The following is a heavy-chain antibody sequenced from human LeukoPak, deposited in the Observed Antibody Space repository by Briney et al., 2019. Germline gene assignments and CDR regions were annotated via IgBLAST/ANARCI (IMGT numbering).Heavy chain of an antibody. CDR2: INHSGST. Sequence: PSETLSLTCAVYGGSFSDYYWSWIRQPPGKGLEWIGEINHSGSTNYNASLKSRVTISVDTSKNQFSLKLSSVTAADTAMYYCARELSYYYDSSGYRFDYWGQGTLVTVSS. D-gene: IGHD3-22*01. V-gene: IGHV4-34*01. CDR3: ARELSYYYDSSGYRFDY. J-gene: IGHJ4*02. CDR1: GGSFSDYY.